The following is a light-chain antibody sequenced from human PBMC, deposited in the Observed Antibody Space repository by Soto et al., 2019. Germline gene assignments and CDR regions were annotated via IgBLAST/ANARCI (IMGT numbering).Light chain of an antibody. V-gene: IGKV1-5*01. Sequence: DIQMTQSPSTLSASVGDRVTITCRASQSISSWLAWYQQQPGKAPKLLIYDASTLETGVPSRFSGSGSGTEFTLTISSRQPDDLATYYCQQYNSYLYTFGQGTKLEIK. CDR1: QSISSW. J-gene: IGKJ2*01. CDR3: QQYNSYLYT. CDR2: DAS.